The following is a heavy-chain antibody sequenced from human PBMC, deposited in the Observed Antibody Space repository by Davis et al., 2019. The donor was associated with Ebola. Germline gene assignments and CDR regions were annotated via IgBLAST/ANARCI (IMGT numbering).Heavy chain of an antibody. J-gene: IGHJ6*02. Sequence: GESLKISCAASGFTFSSHAMHWVRQAPGKGLEWVALISYDGSNKYYADSVKGRFTISRDNSKNTLYLQMNSLRAEDTAVYYCARDPYDYVWGSYRPYYYYYAMDVWGQGTTVTVSS. CDR1: GFTFSSHA. CDR3: ARDPYDYVWGSYRPYYYYYAMDV. V-gene: IGHV3-30-3*01. D-gene: IGHD3-16*02. CDR2: ISYDGSNK.